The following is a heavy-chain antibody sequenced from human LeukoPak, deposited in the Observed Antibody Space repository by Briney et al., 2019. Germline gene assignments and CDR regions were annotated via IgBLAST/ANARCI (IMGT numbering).Heavy chain of an antibody. Sequence: GRSLRLSCAASGLIFSNYAMHWVRQAPGKGLEWVAVISKDGSSKYYADSGQGRFTISRDNSKNTLYLQMNSLRAEDTAVYYCATGEPKSYWGQGTLVTVSS. V-gene: IGHV3-30-3*01. CDR1: GLIFSNYA. CDR3: ATGEPKSY. CDR2: ISKDGSSK. J-gene: IGHJ4*02. D-gene: IGHD1-14*01.